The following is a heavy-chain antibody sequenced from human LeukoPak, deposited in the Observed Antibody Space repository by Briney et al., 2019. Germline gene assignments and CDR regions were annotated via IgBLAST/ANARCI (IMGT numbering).Heavy chain of an antibody. CDR1: GFTFSSYG. Sequence: PGRSLRLSCAASGFTFSSYGMHWVRQAPGKGLEWVAVIWYDGSNKYYADSVKGRFTISRDNSKNTLYLQMNSLRAEDTAVYYCARELYCSGGSCPPWNWGQGTLVTVSS. V-gene: IGHV3-33*01. J-gene: IGHJ4*02. CDR3: ARELYCSGGSCPPWN. D-gene: IGHD2-15*01. CDR2: IWYDGSNK.